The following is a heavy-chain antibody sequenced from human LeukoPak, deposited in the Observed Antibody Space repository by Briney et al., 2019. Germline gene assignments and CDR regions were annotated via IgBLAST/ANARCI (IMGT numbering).Heavy chain of an antibody. J-gene: IGHJ4*02. Sequence: GGSLRLSCAAAGFTFSSYAMSWVRQAPGKGLEWVSAIIGSGGSTYYADSVKGRFTISRDNSKNTLYLQMNSLRAEDTAVYYCAKDHLHYGSGSYYFSEFDYWGQGTLVTVSS. CDR2: IIGSGGST. V-gene: IGHV3-23*01. CDR1: GFTFSSYA. CDR3: AKDHLHYGSGSYYFSEFDY. D-gene: IGHD3-10*01.